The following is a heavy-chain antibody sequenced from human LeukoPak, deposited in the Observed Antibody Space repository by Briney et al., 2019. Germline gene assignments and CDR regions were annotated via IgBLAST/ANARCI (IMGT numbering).Heavy chain of an antibody. J-gene: IGHJ4*02. CDR2: INPSGGST. Sequence: GASVKVSCKASGYTFTSYYMHWVRQAPGQGLEWMGIINPSGGSTSYAQKFQGRVTITRDTSTSTVYMELSSPRSEDTAVYYCARDSSGYYLPFDYWGQGTLVTVS. CDR3: ARDSSGYYLPFDY. D-gene: IGHD3-22*01. CDR1: GYTFTSYY. V-gene: IGHV1-46*01.